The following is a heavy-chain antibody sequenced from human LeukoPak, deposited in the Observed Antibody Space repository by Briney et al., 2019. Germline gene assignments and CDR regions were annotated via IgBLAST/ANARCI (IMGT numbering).Heavy chain of an antibody. CDR3: AKGSSVVVVPAAIAYFQH. CDR2: ISGSGGST. J-gene: IGHJ1*01. CDR1: GFTFSSYA. Sequence: GGSLRLSCAASGFTFSSYAMSWVRQAPGKGLEWVSAISGSGGSTYYADSVKGRFTISRDNSKNTLYLQMNSLRAEDTAVYYCAKGSSVVVVPAAIAYFQHWGQGTLVTVSS. V-gene: IGHV3-23*01. D-gene: IGHD2-2*02.